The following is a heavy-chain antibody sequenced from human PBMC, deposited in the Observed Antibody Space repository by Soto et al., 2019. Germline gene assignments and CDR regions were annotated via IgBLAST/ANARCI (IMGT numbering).Heavy chain of an antibody. CDR3: AKETGPQGGFDY. CDR1: GFTFSNYA. D-gene: IGHD3-9*01. J-gene: IGHJ4*02. Sequence: SCAVSGFTFSNYAMHWVRQAPGKGLEWVAVISKDGSNKYYGDFVKGRFTISRDSSKNTLYLQMNSLREEDTAVYYCAKETGPQGGFDYWGQGTLVTVSS. V-gene: IGHV3-30*18. CDR2: ISKDGSNK.